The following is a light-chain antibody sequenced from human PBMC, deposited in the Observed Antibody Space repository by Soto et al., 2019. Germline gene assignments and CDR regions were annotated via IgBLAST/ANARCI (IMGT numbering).Light chain of an antibody. CDR1: SSDVGGYNF. V-gene: IGLV2-14*03. Sequence: QSALTQLASMSGSPGQSITISCTGTSSDVGGYNFVSWFQHHPGKAPKLIIYDVSNRPSGVSNRFSGSKSGNTASLTISGLQAEDEADFYCSSYTSSTTPYVFGTGTKLTVL. J-gene: IGLJ1*01. CDR3: SSYTSSTTPYV. CDR2: DVS.